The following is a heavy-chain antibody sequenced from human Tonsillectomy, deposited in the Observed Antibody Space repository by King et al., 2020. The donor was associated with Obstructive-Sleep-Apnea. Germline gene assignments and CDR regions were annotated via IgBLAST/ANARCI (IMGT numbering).Heavy chain of an antibody. V-gene: IGHV7-4-1*02. CDR3: ASSDSSGYYLNDAFDI. D-gene: IGHD3-22*01. J-gene: IGHJ3*02. CDR1: GYTFTSYA. Sequence: VQLVESGSELKKPGASVKVSCKASGYTFTSYAMNWVRQAPGQGLEWMGWINTNTGNPTYAQGFTGRFVFSLDTSVSTAYLQISSLKAEDTAVYYCASSDSSGYYLNDAFDIWGQGTMVTVSS. CDR2: INTNTGNP.